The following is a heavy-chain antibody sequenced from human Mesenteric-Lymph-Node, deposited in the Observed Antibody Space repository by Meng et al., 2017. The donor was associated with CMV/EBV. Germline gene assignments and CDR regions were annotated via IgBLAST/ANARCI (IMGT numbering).Heavy chain of an antibody. CDR3: ARDIRADY. D-gene: IGHD3-3*02. Sequence: GESLKISCAASGFTFSDYSMTWVRQAPGKGLEWVSSISSSSSYIYYADSVKGRFTISRDNAKNSLYLQTNSLRAEDTAVYYCARDIRADYWGQGTLVTVSS. J-gene: IGHJ4*02. V-gene: IGHV3-21*01. CDR2: ISSSSSYI. CDR1: GFTFSDYS.